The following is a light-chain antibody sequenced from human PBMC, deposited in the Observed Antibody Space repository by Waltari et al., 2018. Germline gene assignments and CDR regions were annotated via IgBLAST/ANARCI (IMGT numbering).Light chain of an antibody. CDR2: DVS. J-gene: IGLJ2*01. Sequence: QSALTQPPSASGSPGQSVTISCTGTSRDVGAYNYVSCYHQPPDKAPQLMIFDVSQRPSGVPDRFSGSKSGNTASLTVSGLQAEDEADYYCFSYAGSNNLVFGGGTKLTVL. V-gene: IGLV2-8*01. CDR3: FSYAGSNNLV. CDR1: SRDVGAYNY.